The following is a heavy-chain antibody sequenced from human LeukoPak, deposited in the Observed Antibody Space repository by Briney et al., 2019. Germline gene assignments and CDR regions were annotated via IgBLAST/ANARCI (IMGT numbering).Heavy chain of an antibody. J-gene: IGHJ4*02. CDR2: IIPIFGTA. Sequence: ASVKVSCKASGYTFTGYYMHWVRQAPGQGLEWMGGIIPIFGTANYAQKFQGRVTITADKSTSTAYMELSRLRSDDTAVYYCAREEDYGTVTYDYWGQGTLVTVSS. CDR1: GYTFTGYY. CDR3: AREEDYGTVTYDY. D-gene: IGHD4-17*01. V-gene: IGHV1-69*06.